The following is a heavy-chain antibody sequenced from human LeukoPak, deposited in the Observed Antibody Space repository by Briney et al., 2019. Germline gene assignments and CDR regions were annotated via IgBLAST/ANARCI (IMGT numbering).Heavy chain of an antibody. CDR3: ARDPSFDYYYYGMDV. CDR1: GFTFGKYW. D-gene: IGHD3-16*01. CDR2: IKLDGSEK. Sequence: GGSLRLSCVASGFTFGKYWMSWVRQAPGKGLEWVANIKLDGSEKNYVDSVKGRFTISRDNTKNSLYLQMNSLRAEDTAVYYCARDPSFDYYYYGMDVWGQGTTVTVSS. V-gene: IGHV3-7*03. J-gene: IGHJ6*02.